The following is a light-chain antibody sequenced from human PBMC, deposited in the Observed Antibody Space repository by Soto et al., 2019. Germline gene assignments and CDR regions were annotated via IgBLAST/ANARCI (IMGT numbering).Light chain of an antibody. V-gene: IGKV1-5*03. CDR1: QTISSW. CDR2: KAS. Sequence: DIQMTQSPSTLSGSVGDRVTITCRASQTISSWLAWYQQKPGKAPKLLIYKASTLKSGVPSRFSGSGSGTEFTLTISSLQPDDVATYYCQHYNSYPEAFGQGTKVDIK. CDR3: QHYNSYPEA. J-gene: IGKJ1*01.